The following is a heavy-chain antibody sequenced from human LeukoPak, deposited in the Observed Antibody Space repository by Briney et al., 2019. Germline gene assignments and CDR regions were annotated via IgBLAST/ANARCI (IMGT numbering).Heavy chain of an antibody. CDR1: GGSISSTNW. CDR2: IFHGGST. J-gene: IGHJ4*02. D-gene: IGHD3-3*01. V-gene: IGHV4-4*02. CDR3: ARNGYYSADC. Sequence: SGTLSLTCAVSGGSISSTNWLSWVRQPPGKGLEWIGEIFHGGSTNYNPSLKSRVTISVDKSKNQFSLKLSSLTAADTAVYYCARNGYYSADCWGQGALVTVSS.